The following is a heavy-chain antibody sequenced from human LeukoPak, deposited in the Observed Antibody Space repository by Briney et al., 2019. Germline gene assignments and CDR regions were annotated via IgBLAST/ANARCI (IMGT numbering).Heavy chain of an antibody. CDR2: ISGNGAGT. Sequence: GGSLRLSCTPSGFTFSSHAMSWVRQAPGKGLEWVSGISGNGAGTYYGDSVKGRFSISRDNSKNTLYLQMNNLRAEDTAVYYRAKVSSQSPNQDFDCWGQGTMVTLSS. V-gene: IGHV3-23*02. D-gene: IGHD1-14*01. CDR1: GFTFSSHA. CDR3: AKVSSQSPNQDFDC. J-gene: IGHJ4*02.